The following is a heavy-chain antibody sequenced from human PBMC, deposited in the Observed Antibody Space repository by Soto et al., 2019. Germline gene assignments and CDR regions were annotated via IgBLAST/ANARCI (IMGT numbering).Heavy chain of an antibody. CDR1: GFTFSSYS. CDR2: ISSSSSYI. J-gene: IGHJ6*02. CDR3: ARDRITVTTEGYYYYYGMDV. V-gene: IGHV3-21*01. Sequence: KAGGSLRLSCAASGFTFSSYSMNWVRQAPGKGLEWVSSISSSSSYIYYADSVKGRFTISRDNAKNSLYLQMNSLRAEDTAVYYCARDRITVTTEGYYYYYGMDVWGQGTTVTVSS. D-gene: IGHD4-4*01.